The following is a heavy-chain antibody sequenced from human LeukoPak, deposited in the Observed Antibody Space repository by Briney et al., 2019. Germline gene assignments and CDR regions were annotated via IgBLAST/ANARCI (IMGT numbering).Heavy chain of an antibody. V-gene: IGHV1-18*01. CDR3: ARDTAVAYYGMDV. CDR2: ISAYNRNT. CDR1: GYTYTSYG. J-gene: IGHJ6*02. D-gene: IGHD5-18*01. Sequence: ASVKVSCKASGYTYTSYGISWVRQAPGQGLEWMGWISAYNRNTNYAQKVQDRVTMTTDSSTTTAYMELRSLTSDDTALYYCARDTAVAYYGMDVWGQGTTVTVSS.